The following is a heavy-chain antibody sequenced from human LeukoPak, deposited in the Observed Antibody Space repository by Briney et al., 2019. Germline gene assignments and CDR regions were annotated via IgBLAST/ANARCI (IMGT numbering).Heavy chain of an antibody. CDR1: GFTVSSNY. V-gene: IGHV3-53*01. D-gene: IGHD6-13*01. Sequence: PGGSLRLSCAASGFTVSSNYMSWVRQAPGKGLEWVSVIYSGGSTGYADSVKGRFTISRDNAKNSLYLQMNSLRAEDTALYYCARIGSIAAAGNMDVWGKGTTVTVSS. J-gene: IGHJ6*03. CDR3: ARIGSIAAAGNMDV. CDR2: IYSGGST.